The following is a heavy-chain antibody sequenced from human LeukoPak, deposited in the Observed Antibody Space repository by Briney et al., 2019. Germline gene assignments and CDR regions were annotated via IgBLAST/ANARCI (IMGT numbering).Heavy chain of an antibody. Sequence: GGSLRLSCAASGFTVSSNYMSWVRQAPGKGLEWVASINHNGNVNYYVDSVKGRFTISRDNAKNSLYLQMSNLRAEDTAVYFCARGGGLDVWGQGATVTVSS. CDR1: GFTVSSNY. CDR3: ARGGGLDV. D-gene: IGHD3-16*01. V-gene: IGHV3-7*03. CDR2: INHNGNVN. J-gene: IGHJ6*02.